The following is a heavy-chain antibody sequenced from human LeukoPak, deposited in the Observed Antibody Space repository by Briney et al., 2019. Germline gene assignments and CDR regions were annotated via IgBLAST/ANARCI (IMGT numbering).Heavy chain of an antibody. Sequence: GGSLRLSCAASGFSFSSYGMHWVRQASGKGLEWVAVISYDGSNKYYADSVKGRFTISRDNSKNTLYLQMNSLRAEDTAVYYCARDPDGRRPGYMDVWGKGTTVTVSS. D-gene: IGHD2-8*01. J-gene: IGHJ6*03. CDR3: ARDPDGRRPGYMDV. CDR1: GFSFSSYG. V-gene: IGHV3-30*19. CDR2: ISYDGSNK.